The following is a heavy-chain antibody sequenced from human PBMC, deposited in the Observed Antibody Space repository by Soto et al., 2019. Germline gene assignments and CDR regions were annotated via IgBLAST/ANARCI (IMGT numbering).Heavy chain of an antibody. CDR3: SKVGCGGSCYDGYYFDY. CDR1: GFTFSSYA. Sequence: EVQLLESGGGLVQPGGSLRLSCAASGFTFSSYAMSWVRQAPGKGLEWVSAISGSGGSTYYADSVKGRFTISRDNAKNTLYLQMKSRRAEDAAVYYCSKVGCGGSCYDGYYFDYWGQGTLVTVSS. D-gene: IGHD2-15*01. V-gene: IGHV3-23*01. CDR2: ISGSGGST. J-gene: IGHJ4*02.